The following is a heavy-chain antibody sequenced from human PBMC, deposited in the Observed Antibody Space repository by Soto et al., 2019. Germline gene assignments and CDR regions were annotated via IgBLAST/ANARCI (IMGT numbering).Heavy chain of an antibody. CDR3: ATLPAAMYFYGSDV. V-gene: IGHV4-39*05. CDR1: PCSVNISTYY. J-gene: IGHJ6*02. CDR2: ILHSGST. D-gene: IGHD2-2*01. Sequence: SEAPLPTCSFSPCSVNISTYYCAWVPRGPGKGLEWLGSILHSGSTYYNPSLKSRLTLSVDTSEDQFSLNLSSVTATDTGVYYCATLPAAMYFYGSDVWGPGTTVTV.